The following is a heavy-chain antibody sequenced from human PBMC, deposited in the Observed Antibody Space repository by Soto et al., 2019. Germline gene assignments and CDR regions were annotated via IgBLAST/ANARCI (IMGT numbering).Heavy chain of an antibody. CDR3: ARDYSSGWCLDY. D-gene: IGHD6-13*01. CDR2: ISYDGNNK. CDR1: GFPFSAEA. Sequence: QVQLVESGGGVVQPGNSLRLSCAGSGFPFSAEAMHWVRQAPGKGLEWVAAISYDGNNKNHADSVKGRFTVSRDTSKNTLDLQIYRLRPEDTAVYYCARDYSSGWCLDYWGQGSLVTVSS. J-gene: IGHJ4*02. V-gene: IGHV3-30-3*01.